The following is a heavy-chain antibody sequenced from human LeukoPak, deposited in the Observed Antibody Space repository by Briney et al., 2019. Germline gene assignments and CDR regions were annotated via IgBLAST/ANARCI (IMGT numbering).Heavy chain of an antibody. CDR2: ISGSGDST. Sequence: PGGSLRLSCAASGFTFSSSAMNWVRQAPGKGLEWVSTISGSGDSTYYAGSVKGRFAISRDNSKNTLYLQMNSLRAEDTAVYFCARVSGSYKWAAFDTWGQGTMVTVSS. J-gene: IGHJ3*02. V-gene: IGHV3-23*01. CDR1: GFTFSSSA. CDR3: ARVSGSYKWAAFDT. D-gene: IGHD1-26*01.